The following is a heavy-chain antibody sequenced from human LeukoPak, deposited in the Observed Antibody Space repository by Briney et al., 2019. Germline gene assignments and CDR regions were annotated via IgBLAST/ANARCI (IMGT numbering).Heavy chain of an antibody. V-gene: IGHV1-69*05. CDR2: IIPIFGTA. D-gene: IGHD2-2*01. CDR1: GGTFSSYA. J-gene: IGHJ4*02. CDR3: ARGGRYCSSTSCYPFDY. Sequence: SVKVSCKASGGTFSSYAISWVRQAPGQGLEWMGGIIPIFGTANYAQKFQGRVTITTDESTSTAYMELSSLRSEDTAVYYCARGGRYCSSTSCYPFDYWGQGTLVTVSS.